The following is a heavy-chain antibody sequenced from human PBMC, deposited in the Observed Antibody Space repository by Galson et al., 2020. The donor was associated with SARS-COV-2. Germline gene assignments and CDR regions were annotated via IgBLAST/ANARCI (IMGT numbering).Heavy chain of an antibody. V-gene: IGHV7-4-1*02. CDR1: GYTFTSYA. D-gene: IGHD3-10*01. Sequence: ASAKVSCKASGYTFTSYAMNWVRQAPGQGLEWMGWINTNTGNPTFAQGFTGRFVFSLDTSVSTAYLQISSLKAEDTAVYYCARAELLWFGELLPDYYYGMDDWGQGTTVTVTS. CDR3: ARAELLWFGELLPDYYYGMDD. CDR2: INTNTGNP. J-gene: IGHJ6*02.